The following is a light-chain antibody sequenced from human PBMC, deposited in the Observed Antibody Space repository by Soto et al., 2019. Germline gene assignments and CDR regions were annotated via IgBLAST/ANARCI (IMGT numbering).Light chain of an antibody. CDR3: LKFNTAPLT. V-gene: IGKV1-27*01. CDR1: QDISVY. Sequence: DIQMPRSPSSLSASVGDRVTITCRASQDISVYLAWYQQKPGKVPKLLIYSASTLQSGVPSRFSGSGSGTDFTLTISSLQPEDVETYYCLKFNTAPLTFGQGTRLEIK. CDR2: SAS. J-gene: IGKJ5*01.